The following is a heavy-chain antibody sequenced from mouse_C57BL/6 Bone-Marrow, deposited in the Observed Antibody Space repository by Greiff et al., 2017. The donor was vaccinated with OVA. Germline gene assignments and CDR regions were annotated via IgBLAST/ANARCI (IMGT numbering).Heavy chain of an antibody. D-gene: IGHD6-1*01. CDR3: ARFLLGFAY. J-gene: IGHJ3*01. CDR2: ISGGGGNT. Sequence: EVKLVESGGGLVKPGGSLKLSCAASGFTFSSYTMSWVRQTPEKWLEWVATISGGGGNTYYPDSVKGRFTISRDNAKNTLYLQMSSLRSEDTALYYCARFLLGFAYWGQGTLVTVSA. V-gene: IGHV5-9*01. CDR1: GFTFSSYT.